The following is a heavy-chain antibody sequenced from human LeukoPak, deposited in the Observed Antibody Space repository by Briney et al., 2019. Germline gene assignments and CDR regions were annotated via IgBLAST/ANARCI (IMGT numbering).Heavy chain of an antibody. Sequence: GGSLTLSCAASGFTFSDYYMSWIRQAPGKGLEWVSYISSSGSTIYYADSVKGRFTISRDNAKNSLYLQMNSLRAEDTAVYYCARDLGQQLNYYYGMDVWGQGTTVTVSS. CDR1: GFTFSDYY. J-gene: IGHJ6*02. CDR3: ARDLGQQLNYYYGMDV. V-gene: IGHV3-11*01. D-gene: IGHD6-13*01. CDR2: ISSSGSTI.